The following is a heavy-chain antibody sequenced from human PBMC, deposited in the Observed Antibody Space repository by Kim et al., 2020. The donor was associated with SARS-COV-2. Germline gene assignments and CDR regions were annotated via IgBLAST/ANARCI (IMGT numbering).Heavy chain of an antibody. CDR2: ISGIGGST. Sequence: GGSLRLSCAASGFTFSSYALSWVRQAPGKGLDWVSAISGIGGSTYYAYSVKCRFTISRDNSKNTLYLQTNSLSAEDTAVYYCAKWTSVGYISLWGQGTLVTVSS. CDR1: GFTFSSYA. D-gene: IGHD5-12*01. J-gene: IGHJ4*02. CDR3: AKWTSVGYISL. V-gene: IGHV3-23*01.